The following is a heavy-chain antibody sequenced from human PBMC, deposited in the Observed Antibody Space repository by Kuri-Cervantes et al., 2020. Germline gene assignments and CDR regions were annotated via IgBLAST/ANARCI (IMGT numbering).Heavy chain of an antibody. CDR2: ISAYNGNT. CDR1: GYTFTSYG. CDR3: ARAPLELGYSSSSGPYYYYGMDV. D-gene: IGHD6-6*01. Sequence: ASVKVSCKASGYTFTSYGISWVRQAPGQGLEWMGWISAYNGNTNYAQKLQGRVTMTTDTSTSTAYMELRSLRSDDTAVYYCARAPLELGYSSSSGPYYYYGMDVWGQGTTVTVSS. V-gene: IGHV1-18*01. J-gene: IGHJ6*02.